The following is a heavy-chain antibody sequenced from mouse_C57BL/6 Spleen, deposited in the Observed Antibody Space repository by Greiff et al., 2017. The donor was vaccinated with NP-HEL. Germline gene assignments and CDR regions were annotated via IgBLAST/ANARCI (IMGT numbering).Heavy chain of an antibody. CDR2: INYDGSST. Sequence: EVKVVESEGGLVQPGSSMKLSCTASGFTFSDYYMAWVRQVPEKGLEWVATINYDGSSTYYLDSLKSRFIISRDNAKNILYLQMSSLKSEDTATYYCARGDYDYGFDYWGQGTTLTVSS. D-gene: IGHD2-4*01. V-gene: IGHV5-16*01. CDR3: ARGDYDYGFDY. J-gene: IGHJ2*01. CDR1: GFTFSDYY.